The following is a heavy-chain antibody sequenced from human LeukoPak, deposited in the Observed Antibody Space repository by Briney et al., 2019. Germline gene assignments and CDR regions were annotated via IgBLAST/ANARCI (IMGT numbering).Heavy chain of an antibody. CDR2: IYYSGNT. CDR3: ARQTGSGLFILP. V-gene: IGHV4-39*01. CDR1: GVSISSSNSY. D-gene: IGHD3/OR15-3a*01. J-gene: IGHJ4*02. Sequence: SETLSLTCTVSGVSISSSNSYWGWIRQPPGKGLEWIGSIYYSGNTYYNASLKSQVSISIDTSKNQFSLRLTSVTAADTTVYYCARQTGSGLFILPGGQGTLVTVSS.